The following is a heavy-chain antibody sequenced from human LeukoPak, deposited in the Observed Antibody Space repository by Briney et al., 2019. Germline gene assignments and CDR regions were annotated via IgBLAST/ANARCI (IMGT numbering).Heavy chain of an antibody. CDR3: ARWGDYLMSMVY. Sequence: GGSLTLSCAASGFTFSSYGMHWVRQAPGKGLEWVTVIWYDGSNKYYADSVKDRFTISRENSKNTLYLQMNSLRAEDTAVYYRARWGDYLMSMVYWGERTLVTVSS. J-gene: IGHJ4*02. D-gene: IGHD4-17*01. V-gene: IGHV3-33*01. CDR1: GFTFSSYG. CDR2: IWYDGSNK.